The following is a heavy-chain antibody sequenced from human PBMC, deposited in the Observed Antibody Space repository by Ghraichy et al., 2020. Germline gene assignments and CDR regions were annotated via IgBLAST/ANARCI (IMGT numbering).Heavy chain of an antibody. CDR1: GGSISSGGYY. Sequence: SETLSLTCTVSGGSISSGGYYWSWIRQHPGKGLKWIGYIYYSGSTYYNPSLKSRVTISVDTSKNQFSLKLSSVTAADTAVYYCARGYGMITFGGVTFDYWGQGTLVTVSS. D-gene: IGHD3-16*01. J-gene: IGHJ4*02. V-gene: IGHV4-31*03. CDR2: IYYSGST. CDR3: ARGYGMITFGGVTFDY.